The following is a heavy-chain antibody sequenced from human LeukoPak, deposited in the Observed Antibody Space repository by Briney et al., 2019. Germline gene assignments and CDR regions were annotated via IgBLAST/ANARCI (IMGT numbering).Heavy chain of an antibody. Sequence: KPSETLSLTCTVSGGPISSYYWSWIRQPAGKGLEWIGRIYTSGSTNYNPSLKSRVTMSVDTSKNQFSLKLSSVTAADTAVYYSARHYDFWSGYSNWFDPWGQGTLVTVSS. D-gene: IGHD3-3*01. CDR2: IYTSGST. J-gene: IGHJ5*02. V-gene: IGHV4-4*07. CDR3: ARHYDFWSGYSNWFDP. CDR1: GGPISSYY.